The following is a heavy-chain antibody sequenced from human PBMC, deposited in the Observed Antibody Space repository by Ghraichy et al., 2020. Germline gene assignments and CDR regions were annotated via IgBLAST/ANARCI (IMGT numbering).Heavy chain of an antibody. CDR3: ARVLVPPTPDY. CDR2: ISYDGSNK. V-gene: IGHV3-30*04. CDR1: GFTFSSYA. J-gene: IGHJ4*02. Sequence: GGSLRLSCAASGFTFSSYAMHWVRQAPGKGLEWVAVISYDGSNKYYADSVKGRFTISRDNSKNTLYLQMNSLRAEDTAVYYCARVLVPPTPDYWGQGTLVTVSS. D-gene: IGHD2-2*01.